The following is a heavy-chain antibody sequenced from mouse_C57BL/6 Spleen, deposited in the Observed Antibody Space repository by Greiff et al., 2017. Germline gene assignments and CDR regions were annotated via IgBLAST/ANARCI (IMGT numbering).Heavy chain of an antibody. CDR1: GYTFTSYW. J-gene: IGHJ2*01. CDR3: ARGYYGSSYGY. Sequence: QVQLQQPGAELVRPGTSVKLSCKASGYTFTSYWMHWVKQRPGQGLEWIGVIDPSDSYTNYNQKFKGKATLTVDTSSSTAYMQLSSLTSEDSAVYYCARGYYGSSYGYWGQGTTLTVSS. CDR2: IDPSDSYT. V-gene: IGHV1-59*01. D-gene: IGHD1-1*01.